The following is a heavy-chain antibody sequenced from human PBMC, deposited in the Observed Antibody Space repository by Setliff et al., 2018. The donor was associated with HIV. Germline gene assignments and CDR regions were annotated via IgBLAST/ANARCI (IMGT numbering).Heavy chain of an antibody. CDR2: IYYTGST. V-gene: IGHV4-39*01. J-gene: IGHJ3*02. D-gene: IGHD4-17*01. CDR1: DDSITSSSYY. CDR3: ARHPLSRRRRTTVTTVGAFDI. Sequence: SETLSLTCTVSDDSITSSSYYWGWIRQPPGKGLEWIGSIYYTGSTSYNPSLTSRVSISVDTSTSQFSLKLISVTAADTAVYYCARHPLSRRRRTTVTTVGAFDIWGQGTRVTVSS.